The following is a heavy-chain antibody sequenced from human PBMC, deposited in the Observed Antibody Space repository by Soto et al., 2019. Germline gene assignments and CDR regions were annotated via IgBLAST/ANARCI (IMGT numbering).Heavy chain of an antibody. CDR3: ARTLCSGGSCYAPKPFDY. Sequence: GGSLRLSCAASGFPFSSQPMSWVRQAPGKGLEWVAAIAESGGGAAYADSVKGRFTISRDNAKNSLYLQMNSLRAEDTAVYYCARTLCSGGSCYAPKPFDYWGQGTLVTVSS. D-gene: IGHD2-15*01. CDR1: GFPFSSQP. V-gene: IGHV3-23*01. CDR2: IAESGGGA. J-gene: IGHJ4*02.